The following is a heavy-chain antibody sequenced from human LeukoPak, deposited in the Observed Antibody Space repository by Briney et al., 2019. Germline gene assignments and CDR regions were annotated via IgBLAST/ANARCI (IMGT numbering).Heavy chain of an antibody. CDR1: GFIFSNFD. Sequence: GGSLRLSCAASGFIFSNFDMNWVRQAPGKGLEWVSAMDTSGSYIYYADFVKGRFTISRDNSKDTLFLQMNSLKVEDTAIYYCAKESGYSSGWDYFDSWGQGTLVTVSS. D-gene: IGHD3-10*01. CDR2: MDTSGSYI. V-gene: IGHV3-23*01. CDR3: AKESGYSSGWDYFDS. J-gene: IGHJ4*02.